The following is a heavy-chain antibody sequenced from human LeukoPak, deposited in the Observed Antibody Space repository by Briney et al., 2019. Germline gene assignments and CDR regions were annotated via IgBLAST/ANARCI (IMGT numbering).Heavy chain of an antibody. D-gene: IGHD3/OR15-3a*01. CDR3: ARLDCFADTCYNY. CDR2: IHSNGTI. Sequence: PSETLSLTCIVSGDPINIDYGRWIPQSPGEXVEXXGYIHSNGTIAYTPSLKSLLTISVDPSKNCVFLKLRSVTAADTAVYYCARLDCFADTCYNYWGLGTHVTVSS. V-gene: IGHV4-4*08. CDR1: GDPINIDY. J-gene: IGHJ4*02.